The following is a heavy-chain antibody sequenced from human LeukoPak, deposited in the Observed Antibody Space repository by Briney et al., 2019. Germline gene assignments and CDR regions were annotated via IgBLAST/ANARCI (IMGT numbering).Heavy chain of an antibody. V-gene: IGHV1-18*01. CDR1: GYTFTSYG. CDR2: ISAYNGNT. CDR3: ARSGWYFSRGIYYYYGMDV. D-gene: IGHD6-19*01. J-gene: IGHJ6*02. Sequence: APVKVSCKASGYTFTSYGISWVRQAPGQGLEWMGWISAYNGNTNYAQKLQGRVTMTTDTSTSTAYMELRSLRSDDTAVYYCARSGWYFSRGIYYYYGMDVWGQGTTVTVSS.